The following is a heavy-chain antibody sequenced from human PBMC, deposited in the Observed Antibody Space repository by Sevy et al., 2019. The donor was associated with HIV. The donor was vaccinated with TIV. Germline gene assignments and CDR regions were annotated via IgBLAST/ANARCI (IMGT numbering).Heavy chain of an antibody. J-gene: IGHJ4*02. D-gene: IGHD1-1*01. Sequence: GGSLRLSCTGSGFTFGDYAMSWVRQAPGKGLEWVAFLKQKAYGGTLDYAASVKGRFSISRDDSKSIAHLQMNDLKTEYTAIYYWTRWKGAQSIFDYWGQGALVTVSS. CDR1: GFTFGDYA. V-gene: IGHV3-49*04. CDR3: TRWKGAQSIFDY. CDR2: LKQKAYGGTL.